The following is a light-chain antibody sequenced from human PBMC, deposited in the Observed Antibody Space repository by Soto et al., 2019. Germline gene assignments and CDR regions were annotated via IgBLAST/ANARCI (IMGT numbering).Light chain of an antibody. J-gene: IGKJ1*01. CDR1: QSVGSTY. V-gene: IGKV3-20*01. CDR3: QQYTKSPWT. Sequence: EVVLTQSPGTLYLSPGERATLSCGASQSVGSTYVAWYQQKPGQAPRLLIYGASSRATGIPDRFSGSGSGTDFTLTISRLEPEDFAVYYCQQYTKSPWTFGQGTKVEMK. CDR2: GAS.